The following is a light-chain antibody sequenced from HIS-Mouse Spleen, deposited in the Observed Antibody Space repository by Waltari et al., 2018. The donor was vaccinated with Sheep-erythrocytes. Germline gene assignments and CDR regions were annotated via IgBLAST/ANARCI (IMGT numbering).Light chain of an antibody. J-gene: IGLJ2*01. V-gene: IGLV3-1*01. Sequence: SYELTQPPSVSVSPGQTASITCSGDKLGDKYACWYQQKPGHSPVLVIYQDSKRPSGIPGRFSGSNSGKTATRTISGTQAMDEADYYCQAWDSSTVVFGGGTKLTVL. CDR3: QAWDSSTVV. CDR1: KLGDKY. CDR2: QDS.